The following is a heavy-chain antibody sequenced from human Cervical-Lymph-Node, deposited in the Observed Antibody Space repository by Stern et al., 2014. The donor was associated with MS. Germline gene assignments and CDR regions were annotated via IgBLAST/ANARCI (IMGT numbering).Heavy chain of an antibody. D-gene: IGHD2-15*01. J-gene: IGHJ6*02. CDR1: GYTFSSYS. Sequence: QLVQSGAEVRKPGVSVKVSCKASGYTFSSYSIQFLRQAPGQRLEWMGWINAGNGHTKYSQQFQGRVSITRDTSASTVYMDLSSLRHEDTAVYYCARGGGYYYGMDVWGQGTTVTVSS. CDR3: ARGGGYYYGMDV. V-gene: IGHV1-3*01. CDR2: INAGNGHT.